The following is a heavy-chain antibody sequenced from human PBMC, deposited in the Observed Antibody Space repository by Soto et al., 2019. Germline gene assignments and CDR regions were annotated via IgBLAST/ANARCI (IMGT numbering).Heavy chain of an antibody. Sequence: QVQLHQSGPGLVKPSQTLSLTCAISGDSVSRTSVAWNWIRQSPSRGLEWLGRTYYRSKWNSDYAVSVGCRIAINPDTSKSQFSLQLNSVTPEDTAVYYCVRGQFSAFDCWGQGTLVTVSS. J-gene: IGHJ4*02. CDR2: TYYRSKWNS. CDR1: GDSVSRTSVA. V-gene: IGHV6-1*01. CDR3: VRGQFSAFDC.